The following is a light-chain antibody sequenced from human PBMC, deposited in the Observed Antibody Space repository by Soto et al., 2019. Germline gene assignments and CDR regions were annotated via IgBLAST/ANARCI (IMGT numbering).Light chain of an antibody. J-gene: IGKJ1*01. V-gene: IGKV3-11*01. Sequence: VGTRAATALSLSPRERATLSCRASQSVSSYLAWYQQKPGQAPRLLIYGASNRATGIPARFSGSGSGTDFTLTISSLEPEDVAVYYCQQRRNWPRTFGQGTKVDIK. CDR1: QSVSSY. CDR3: QQRRNWPRT. CDR2: GAS.